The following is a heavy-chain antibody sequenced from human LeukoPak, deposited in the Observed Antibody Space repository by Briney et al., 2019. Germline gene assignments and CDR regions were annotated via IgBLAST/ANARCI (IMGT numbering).Heavy chain of an antibody. CDR1: VHIFSTYG. CDR3: GKHDSSSDY. J-gene: IGHJ4*02. D-gene: IGHD3-22*01. V-gene: IGHV3-30*02. CDR2: IRPQGGDK. Sequence: GGSLRLSRAASVHIFSTYGMHWVSPAPAKGLEGGVYIRPQGGDKSYAGSVRGRYNISRDNPKNTLYLEMNTLRPEHTAVYYCGKHDSSSDYWGQGTLVSVAS.